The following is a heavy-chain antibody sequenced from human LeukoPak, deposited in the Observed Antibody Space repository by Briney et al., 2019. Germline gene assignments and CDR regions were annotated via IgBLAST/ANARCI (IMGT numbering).Heavy chain of an antibody. Sequence: SETLSLTCTVSGGSISSYYWSWIRQPPGKGLEWIGYIHYSGSTNYNPSLKSRVTISVDTSKNQFSLKLSSVTAADTAVYYCATMNWNDGGYYFDYWGQGTLATVSS. CDR2: IHYSGST. D-gene: IGHD1-1*01. CDR1: GGSISSYY. CDR3: ATMNWNDGGYYFDY. J-gene: IGHJ4*02. V-gene: IGHV4-59*01.